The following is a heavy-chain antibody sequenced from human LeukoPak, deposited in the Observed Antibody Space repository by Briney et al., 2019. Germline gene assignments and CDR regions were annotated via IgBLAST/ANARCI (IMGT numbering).Heavy chain of an antibody. Sequence: PGGSLRLSCAASGFTFSSYGMSWVRQAPGKGLEWVSAISGSGGSTYYADSVKGRFTISRDNSKNTLYLQMNSLRAEDTAVYYCAREWGNTMIVVVKDPTFYFDYWGQGTLVTVSS. CDR1: GFTFSSYG. CDR3: AREWGNTMIVVVKDPTFYFDY. CDR2: ISGSGGST. J-gene: IGHJ4*02. V-gene: IGHV3-23*01. D-gene: IGHD3-22*01.